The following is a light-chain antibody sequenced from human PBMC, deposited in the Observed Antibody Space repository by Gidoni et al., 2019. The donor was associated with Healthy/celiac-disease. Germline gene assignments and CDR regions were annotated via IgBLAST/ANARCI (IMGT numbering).Light chain of an antibody. J-gene: IGKJ2*01. CDR1: QSASSY. V-gene: IGKV3-11*01. CDR2: DAS. Sequence: EIVLTQSPATLSLSPGERATLSCRASQSASSYLAWYQQKPGQAPRLLIYDASNRATGIPARFSGSGSGTDFTLTIGSLEPEDFAVYYCQQRSNWPPYTFGQGTKLEIK. CDR3: QQRSNWPPYT.